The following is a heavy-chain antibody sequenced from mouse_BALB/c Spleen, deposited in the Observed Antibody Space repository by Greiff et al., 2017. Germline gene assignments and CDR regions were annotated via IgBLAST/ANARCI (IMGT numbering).Heavy chain of an antibody. CDR3: TRRVITTATCFDY. CDR1: GYTFTSYW. V-gene: IGHV1-5*01. D-gene: IGHD1-2*01. J-gene: IGHJ2*01. Sequence: VTLKESGTVLARPGASVKMSCKASGYTFTSYWMHWVKQRPGQGLEWIGAIYPGNSDTSYNQKFKGKAKLTAVTSTSTAYMELSSLTNEDSAVYYCTRRVITTATCFDYWGQGTTLTVSS. CDR2: IYPGNSDT.